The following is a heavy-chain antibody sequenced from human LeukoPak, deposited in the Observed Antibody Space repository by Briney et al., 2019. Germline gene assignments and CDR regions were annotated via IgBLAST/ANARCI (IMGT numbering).Heavy chain of an antibody. D-gene: IGHD6-13*01. CDR1: GFTFSSIG. CDR3: AKRGASWSFDS. V-gene: IGHV3-23*01. CDR2: ISGSGDST. J-gene: IGHJ4*02. Sequence: GGSLRLSCAASGFTFSSIGMSWVRQAQGKGLEWVSSISGSGDSTYYADSVKGRFTISRDNSKNTLYLQMNSLRAEDTAVYYCAKRGASWSFDSWGQGTLVTVSS.